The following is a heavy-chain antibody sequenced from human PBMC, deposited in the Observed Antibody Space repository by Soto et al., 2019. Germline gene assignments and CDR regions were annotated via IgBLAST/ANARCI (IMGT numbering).Heavy chain of an antibody. J-gene: IGHJ4*02. Sequence: SETLSLTCTVSGDSVSNHYWNWIRQPAGQGLEWLGRLYNDERTNYNPSLKSRLTMSMDTSKNQFSLKLTSVTAADSAVYFCAREPLAHSYFDFWGQGILVTVSS. CDR1: GDSVSNHY. CDR2: LYNDERT. V-gene: IGHV4-4*07. CDR3: AREPLAHSYFDF.